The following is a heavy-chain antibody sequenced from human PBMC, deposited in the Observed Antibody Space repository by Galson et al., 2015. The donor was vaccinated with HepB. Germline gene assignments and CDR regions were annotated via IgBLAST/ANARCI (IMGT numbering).Heavy chain of an antibody. CDR1: GFTFSSYS. Sequence: SLRLSCAASGFTFSSYSMNWVRQAPGKGLEWVSSISSSSSYIYYADSVKGRSTISRDNAKNSLYLQMNSLRAEDTAVYYCASCAGGSCSDYWGQGTLVTVSS. D-gene: IGHD2-15*01. J-gene: IGHJ4*02. V-gene: IGHV3-21*01. CDR2: ISSSSSYI. CDR3: ASCAGGSCSDY.